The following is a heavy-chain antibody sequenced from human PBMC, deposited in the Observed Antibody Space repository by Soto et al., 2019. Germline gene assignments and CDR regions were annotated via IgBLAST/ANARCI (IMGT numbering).Heavy chain of an antibody. CDR2: ISWNSGSI. CDR1: GFTFDDYA. D-gene: IGHD2-15*01. CDR3: AKDRFVAATFFDY. V-gene: IGHV3-9*01. J-gene: IGHJ4*02. Sequence: GGSLRLSCAASGFTFDDYAMHWVRQAPGKGLEWVSGISWNSGSIGYADSVKGRFTISRDNAKNSLYLQMNSLRAEDTALYYCAKDRFVAATFFDYWGQGTLVTVSS.